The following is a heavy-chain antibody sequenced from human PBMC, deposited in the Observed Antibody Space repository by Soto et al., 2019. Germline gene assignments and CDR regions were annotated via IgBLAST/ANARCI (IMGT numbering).Heavy chain of an antibody. Sequence: GGSLRLSCAASGFTFSSYGMHWVRQAPGKGLEWVAVIWYDGSNKYYADSVKGRFTISRDNSKNTLYLQMNSLRAEDTAVYYCARGGYCSSTSCYAPRTGPDPWGQGT. V-gene: IGHV3-33*01. CDR2: IWYDGSNK. CDR3: ARGGYCSSTSCYAPRTGPDP. J-gene: IGHJ5*02. CDR1: GFTFSSYG. D-gene: IGHD2-2*01.